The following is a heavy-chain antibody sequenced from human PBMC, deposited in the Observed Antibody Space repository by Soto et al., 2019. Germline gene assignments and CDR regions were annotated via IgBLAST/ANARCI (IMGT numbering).Heavy chain of an antibody. J-gene: IGHJ6*02. CDR1: GGPFSGYY. CDR3: ARGAGSYYYYGMDV. CDR2: VYYSGNT. D-gene: IGHD2-15*01. Sequence: SETLSLTCTVSGGPFSGYYWSWIRQPPGKGLEWIGYVYYSGNTNYNPSLKSRVTISLDTSKNQVSLKLSSVTAADTAVYYCARGAGSYYYYGMDVWGQGTTVTVSS. V-gene: IGHV4-59*01.